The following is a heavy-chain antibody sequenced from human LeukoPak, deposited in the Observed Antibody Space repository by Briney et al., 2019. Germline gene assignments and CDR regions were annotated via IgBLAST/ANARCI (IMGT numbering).Heavy chain of an antibody. CDR3: ARGRTVTKRGVVDY. D-gene: IGHD4-17*01. CDR1: GYTFTSYG. Sequence: GASVKVSCKASGYTFTSYGISWVRQAPGQGLEWMGWISAYNDNTNYAQKLQGRVTMTTDTSTSTAYMELRSLRSDDTAVYYCARGRTVTKRGVVDYWGQGTLVTVSS. V-gene: IGHV1-18*01. CDR2: ISAYNDNT. J-gene: IGHJ4*02.